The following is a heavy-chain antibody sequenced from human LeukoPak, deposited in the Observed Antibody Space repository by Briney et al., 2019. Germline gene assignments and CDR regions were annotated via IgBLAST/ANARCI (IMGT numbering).Heavy chain of an antibody. CDR2: INHSGST. CDR3: ARREYCSSTSCYATEPDYYYYMDV. Sequence: SETLSLTCAVYGGSFSGYYWSWIRQPPGKGLERIGEINHSGSTNYNPSLKSRVTISVDTSKNQFSLKLSSVTAADTAVYYCARREYCSSTSCYATEPDYYYYMDVWGKGTTVTISS. J-gene: IGHJ6*03. CDR1: GGSFSGYY. V-gene: IGHV4-34*01. D-gene: IGHD2-2*01.